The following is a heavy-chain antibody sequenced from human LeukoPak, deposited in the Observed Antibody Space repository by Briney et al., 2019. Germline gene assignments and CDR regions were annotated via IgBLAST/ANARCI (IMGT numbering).Heavy chain of an antibody. CDR1: GFMFRSFE. D-gene: IGHD6-19*01. CDR3: ALLAVASDFDY. J-gene: IGHJ4*02. V-gene: IGHV3-48*03. CDR2: ISSGATTM. Sequence: PGGSLRLSCAASGFMFRSFEMYWVRQAPGKGLEWIAYISSGATTMYYADSVKGRFTISRDDANNSLFLQMKSLTAEDTAVYYCALLAVASDFDYWGQGALVTVSS.